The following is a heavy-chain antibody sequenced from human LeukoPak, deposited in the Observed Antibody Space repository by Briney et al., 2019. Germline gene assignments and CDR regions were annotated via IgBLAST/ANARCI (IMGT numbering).Heavy chain of an antibody. CDR2: ISDSGVGT. Sequence: PGGSLRLSCAASGFNFSSYAMSWVRLAPAKGLEWVSAISDSGVGTYYADSVKGRFTISRDNSKNTLYLQMNSLRAEDTAVYYCATLRLSDHFDYWGQGTLVTVSS. D-gene: IGHD2-15*01. V-gene: IGHV3-23*01. CDR1: GFNFSSYA. CDR3: ATLRLSDHFDY. J-gene: IGHJ4*02.